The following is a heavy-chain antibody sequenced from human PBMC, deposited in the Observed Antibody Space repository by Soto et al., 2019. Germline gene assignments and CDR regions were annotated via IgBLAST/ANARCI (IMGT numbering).Heavy chain of an antibody. CDR3: ARGLILWFGELSRRGGYYYYMDV. CDR2: INDSGNI. V-gene: IGHV4-34*01. CDR1: GGSFSGYQ. D-gene: IGHD3-10*01. Sequence: QVQLQQWGAGLLKPSETLSLTCAVYGGSFSGYQWSWIRQTPGKGLEWIGEINDSGNINFNPSLKSRVTILLAPPRKQLSLKLASVTAGDSAVYSCARGLILWFGELSRRGGYYYYMDVWGKGTTVTVSS. J-gene: IGHJ6*03.